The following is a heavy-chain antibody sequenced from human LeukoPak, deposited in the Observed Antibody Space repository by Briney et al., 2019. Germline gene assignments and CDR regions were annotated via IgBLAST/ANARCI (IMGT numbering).Heavy chain of an antibody. V-gene: IGHV4-59*12. CDR2: IYYSGNT. D-gene: IGHD6-6*01. Sequence: SETLSLTCTVSGGSITSFYWSWIRQPPGKGLEWIGYIYYSGNTNYNPSLKSRVTISVDRSKNQFSLKLSSVTAADTAVYYCARDFSSSSSVYYYYYMDVWGKGTTVTVSS. J-gene: IGHJ6*03. CDR3: ARDFSSSSSVYYYYYMDV. CDR1: GGSITSFY.